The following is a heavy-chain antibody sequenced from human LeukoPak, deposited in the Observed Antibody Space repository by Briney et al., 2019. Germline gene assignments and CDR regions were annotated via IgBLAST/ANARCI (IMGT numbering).Heavy chain of an antibody. D-gene: IGHD6-13*01. CDR2: IDSDGSST. J-gene: IGHJ4*02. Sequence: GGSLRLSCAASGFTFSSYWTHWVRQAPGKGLVWVSHIDSDGSSTTYGDPAKGRFTISRDNAKNTLYLQMNSLRVEDTAVYYCARGTTAEAGIDYWGQGTLVTVSS. CDR3: ARGTTAEAGIDY. CDR1: GFTFSSYW. V-gene: IGHV3-74*01.